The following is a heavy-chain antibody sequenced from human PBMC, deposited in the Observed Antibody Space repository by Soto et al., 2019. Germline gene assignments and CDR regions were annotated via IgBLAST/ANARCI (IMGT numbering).Heavy chain of an antibody. V-gene: IGHV3-13*01. Sequence: EVQLVESGGGLVQPGGSLRLSCAASGFTFSNYEMHWVRQVTGKGLEWVSGIGTAGDTKYVGYVKGRFTISRDNAKNSLYLQMNSLRAEDTAVYYCAGRRQVINDYYGLADWGQGTTVIVSS. D-gene: IGHD2-21*01. CDR3: AGRRQVINDYYGLAD. CDR1: GFTFSNYE. CDR2: IGTAGDT. J-gene: IGHJ6*02.